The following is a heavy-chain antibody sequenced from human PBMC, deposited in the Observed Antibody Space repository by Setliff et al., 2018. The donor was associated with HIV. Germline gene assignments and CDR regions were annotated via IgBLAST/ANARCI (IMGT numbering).Heavy chain of an antibody. CDR2: IDYSGST. Sequence: PSETLSLTCTVSGDSMSSYYWSWIRQPPGKGLEWIGYIDYSGSTYYNPSLKSRLTISVDTSKTQFSLKLRSVTAADTAVYYCARGGLATGAFDIWGQGTMVTVSS. V-gene: IGHV4-59*04. D-gene: IGHD5-12*01. CDR1: GDSMSSYY. CDR3: ARGGLATGAFDI. J-gene: IGHJ3*02.